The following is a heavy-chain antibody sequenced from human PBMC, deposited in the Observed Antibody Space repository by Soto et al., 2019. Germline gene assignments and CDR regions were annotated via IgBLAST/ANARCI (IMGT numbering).Heavy chain of an antibody. D-gene: IGHD5-12*01. CDR1: GFTFSSYS. CDR3: ARDGMATTPDFDY. Sequence: GGSLRLSCAASGFTFSSYSMNWVRQAPGKGLEWVSSISSSSSYIYYADSVKGRFTISRDNAKNSLYLQMNSLRAEDTAVYYCARDGMATTPDFDYWGQGTLVTVSS. J-gene: IGHJ4*02. V-gene: IGHV3-21*01. CDR2: ISSSSSYI.